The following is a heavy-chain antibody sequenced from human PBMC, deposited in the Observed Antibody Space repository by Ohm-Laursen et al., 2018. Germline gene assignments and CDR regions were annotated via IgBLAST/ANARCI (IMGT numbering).Heavy chain of an antibody. CDR3: ARNCSSTSYYKGGMDV. CDR1: GYTFTSYD. J-gene: IGHJ6*02. D-gene: IGHD2-2*02. CDR2: FDPEDGET. V-gene: IGHV1-2*02. Sequence: ASVKVSCKASGYTFTSYDINWVRQAPGKGLEWMGGFDPEDGETIYAQKFQGRVTMTRDTSISTAYMELSRLRSDDTAVYYCARNCSSTSYYKGGMDVWGQGTTVTVSS.